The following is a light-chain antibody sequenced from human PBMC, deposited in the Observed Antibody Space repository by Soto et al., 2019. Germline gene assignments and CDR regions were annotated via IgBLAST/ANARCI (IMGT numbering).Light chain of an antibody. Sequence: DIQMTQSPSSLSASVGDRVTITCRASQSINRYLSWYQQKPGKAPKLLIYAASSLPTGVPLRFRGSGSGTDYTLTIPSLQPEDFATYYCQQTYSTPPFTFGQGKRLEIK. CDR3: QQTYSTPPFT. V-gene: IGKV1-39*01. CDR1: QSINRY. CDR2: AAS. J-gene: IGKJ5*01.